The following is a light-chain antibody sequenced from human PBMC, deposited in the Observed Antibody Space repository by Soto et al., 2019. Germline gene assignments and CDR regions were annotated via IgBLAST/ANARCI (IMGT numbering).Light chain of an antibody. CDR1: SSDVGGYNY. CDR2: EVS. J-gene: IGLJ1*01. CDR3: RSYTSSSIYV. Sequence: QSVPTQPASVSGSPGQSITISCTGTSSDVGGYNYVSWYQQHPGKAPKLMIYEVSNRPSGVSNRFSGSKSGNTASLTISGLQAEDEDDYYCRSYTSSSIYVFGTGTKVTV. V-gene: IGLV2-14*01.